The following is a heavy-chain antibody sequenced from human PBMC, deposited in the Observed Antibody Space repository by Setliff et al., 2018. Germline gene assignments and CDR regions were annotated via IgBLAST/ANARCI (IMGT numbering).Heavy chain of an antibody. CDR1: GYSISSVYY. CDR3: ASQGIVDFFDY. D-gene: IGHD3-22*01. CDR2: IYHRGST. J-gene: IGHJ4*02. V-gene: IGHV4-38-2*01. Sequence: PSETLSLTCAVSGYSISSVYYWGWVRQPPGKGLEWIGSIYHRGSTYSNPSLKSRVTISVDTSKNQFSLKLSSVTAADTAAYYCASQGIVDFFDYWGQGTLVTVSS.